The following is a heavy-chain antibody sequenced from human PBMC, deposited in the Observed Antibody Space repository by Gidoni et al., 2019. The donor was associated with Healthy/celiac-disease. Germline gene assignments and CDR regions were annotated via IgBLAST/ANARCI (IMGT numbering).Heavy chain of an antibody. J-gene: IGHJ5*02. V-gene: IGHV1-18*01. CDR3: ARDSDRATGIAAENWFDP. D-gene: IGHD6-13*01. CDR2: ISAYNGNT. CDR1: GYTFTSYG. Sequence: QVQLVQSGAEVKKPGASVQVSCNASGYTFTSYGISWVQQAPGQGLEWMGWISAYNGNTNYAQKLQGRVTMTTDTSTSTAYMELRSLRSDDTAVYYCARDSDRATGIAAENWFDPWGQGTLVTVSS.